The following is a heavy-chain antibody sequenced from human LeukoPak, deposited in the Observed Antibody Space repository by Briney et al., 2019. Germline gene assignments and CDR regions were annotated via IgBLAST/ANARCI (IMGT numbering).Heavy chain of an antibody. CDR2: ISSSSSTI. V-gene: IGHV3-48*04. CDR3: AREEYRSGGSCSSTGFDY. D-gene: IGHD2-15*01. CDR1: GFTFSSYA. J-gene: IGHJ4*02. Sequence: GGSLRLSCAASGFTFSSYAMSWVRQAPGKGLEWVSYISSSSSTIYYADSVKGRFTISRDNAKNSLYLQMNSLRAEDTAVYYCAREEYRSGGSCSSTGFDYWGQGTLVTVSS.